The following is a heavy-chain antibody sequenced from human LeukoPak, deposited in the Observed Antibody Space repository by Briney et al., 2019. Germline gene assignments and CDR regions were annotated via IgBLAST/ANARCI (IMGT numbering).Heavy chain of an antibody. CDR1: GYTFTGYY. V-gene: IGHV1-2*02. D-gene: IGHD2-2*01. Sequence: ASVTVSCKASGYTFTGYYMHWVRQAPGQGLEWMGWINPNSGGTNYAQKFQGRVTMTRDTSISTAYMELSRLRSDDTAVYYCAREGCSSTSCYPPDDYFDYWGQGTLVTVSS. CDR3: AREGCSSTSCYPPDDYFDY. CDR2: INPNSGGT. J-gene: IGHJ4*02.